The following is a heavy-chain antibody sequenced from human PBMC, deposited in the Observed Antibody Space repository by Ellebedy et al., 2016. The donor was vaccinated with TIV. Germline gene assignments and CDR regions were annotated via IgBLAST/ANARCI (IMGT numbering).Heavy chain of an antibody. J-gene: IGHJ4*02. CDR2: TSHDEASK. V-gene: IGHV3-30-3*01. D-gene: IGHD2-21*01. Sequence: GESLKISXAASGFTFSTYAFHWVRQTPGRGLECVALTSHDEASKDYAASVKGRFTISRDNSRNTVYLQMDSLRAEDTAIYYCARDAYGSIDYWGQGTLVTVSS. CDR3: ARDAYGSIDY. CDR1: GFTFSTYA.